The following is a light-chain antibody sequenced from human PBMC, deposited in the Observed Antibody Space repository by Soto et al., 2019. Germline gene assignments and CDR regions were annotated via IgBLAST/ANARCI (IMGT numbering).Light chain of an antibody. CDR1: QSVLYNSNNKNY. CDR3: QQYYRTPVT. J-gene: IGKJ3*01. CDR2: WAS. V-gene: IGKV4-1*01. Sequence: DIVMTPSPDSLAVSLGERATINCKSSQSVLYNSNNKNYLAWYQQRPGQPPKMLIYWASSRIFGVPDRFSGSGSGTDFTLTISSLQAEDVAVYYCQQYYRTPVTFGPGTKVDIK.